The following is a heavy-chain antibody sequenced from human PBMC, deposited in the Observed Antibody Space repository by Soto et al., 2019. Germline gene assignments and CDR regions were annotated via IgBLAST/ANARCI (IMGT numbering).Heavy chain of an antibody. J-gene: IGHJ4*02. CDR3: AKLSSIVVVPAANFDY. Sequence: PGGSLRLSCAASGFTFNNYALHWVRQAPGKGLEWVAIVSPDGVNTYYADSVKGRFTVSRDNSKNTLYLQMNSLRAEDTAVYYCAKLSSIVVVPAANFDYWGQGTLVTVSS. D-gene: IGHD2-2*01. V-gene: IGHV3-30-3*02. CDR1: GFTFNNYA. CDR2: VSPDGVNT.